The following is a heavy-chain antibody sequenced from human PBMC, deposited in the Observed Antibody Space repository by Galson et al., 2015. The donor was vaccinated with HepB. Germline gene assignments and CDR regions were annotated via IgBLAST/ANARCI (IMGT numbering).Heavy chain of an antibody. CDR2: VSYAGKKD. D-gene: IGHD3-10*01. V-gene: IGHV3-30*04. J-gene: IGHJ4*02. CDR1: GFTFRRHA. CDR3: ARDRPDVVNRGAIGGPDH. Sequence: SLRLSCAASGFTFRRHAMHWVRQAPGKGLDWVAVVSYAGKKDYYADSVKGRFTISRGNAKNTVSLTMSNLSLDDTAVYYCARDRPDVVNRGAIGGPDHWGQGTLVIVSS.